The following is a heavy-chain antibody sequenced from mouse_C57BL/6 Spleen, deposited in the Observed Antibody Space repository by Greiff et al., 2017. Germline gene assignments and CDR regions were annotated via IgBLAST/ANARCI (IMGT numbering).Heavy chain of an antibody. Sequence: EVKLMESGGGLVKPGGSLKHSCAASGFTFSSYAMSWVRQTPEKRLEWVATISDGGSYTYYPDNVKGRFTISRDNAKNNLYLQMSHLKSEDTAMYYCARDGGYDYDWYFDVWGTGTTVTVSS. CDR1: GFTFSSYA. D-gene: IGHD2-4*01. J-gene: IGHJ1*03. CDR3: ARDGGYDYDWYFDV. V-gene: IGHV5-4*01. CDR2: ISDGGSYT.